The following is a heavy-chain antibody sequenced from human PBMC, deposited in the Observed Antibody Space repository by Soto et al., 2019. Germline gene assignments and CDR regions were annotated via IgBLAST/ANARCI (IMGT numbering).Heavy chain of an antibody. V-gene: IGHV4-4*02. CDR3: AKSGYYYLDY. Sequence: PXXTLSLTCAVSSGSISSDDWWNWVRQPPEKGLEWIXEIHHXGSTNYKPSLXXRVTISVXXSKSQFSINLTSVNAADKAIYYCAKSGYYYLDYWGKGTPVTVSS. D-gene: IGHD3-9*01. CDR1: SGSISSDDW. J-gene: IGHJ4*02. CDR2: IHHXGST.